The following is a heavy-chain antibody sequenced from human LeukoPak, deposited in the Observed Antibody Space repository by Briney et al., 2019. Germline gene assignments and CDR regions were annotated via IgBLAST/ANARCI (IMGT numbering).Heavy chain of an antibody. V-gene: IGHV3-23*01. D-gene: IGHD3-22*01. J-gene: IGHJ4*02. CDR2: IRGNADTT. CDR3: AKGHADSSGYYYFDS. CDR1: GFTFSSYA. Sequence: GGSLRLSCAASGFTFSSYAMHWVRQAPGKGLEWVSGIRGNADTTYYADSVKGRFSIFRDNSKNMLYLQMNSLRVEDTAVYYCAKGHADSSGYYYFDSWGQGTLVTVPS.